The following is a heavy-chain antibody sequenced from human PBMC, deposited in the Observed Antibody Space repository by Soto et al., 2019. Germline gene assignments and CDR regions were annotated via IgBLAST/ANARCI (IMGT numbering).Heavy chain of an antibody. CDR1: VFTFTGYA. V-gene: IGHV3-30*04. Sequence: QVQLVESGGGVVQPGRSLRLSCAASVFTFTGYAMHWVRQAPGKGLEWVTVVSYDERKKYYADSVKGRFTISRDNSKNTLELQMNNLRLEDTAIYYCARANYGDFLDHWGQGTLVTVSS. CDR2: VSYDERKK. J-gene: IGHJ4*02. D-gene: IGHD4-17*01. CDR3: ARANYGDFLDH.